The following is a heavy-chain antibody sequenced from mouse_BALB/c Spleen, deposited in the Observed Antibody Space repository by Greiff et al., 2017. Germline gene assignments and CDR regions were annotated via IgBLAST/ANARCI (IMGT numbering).Heavy chain of an antibody. J-gene: IGHJ4*01. V-gene: IGHV2-6-2*01. D-gene: IGHD2-10*01. CDR2: IWSDGST. CDR1: GFSLTSYG. CDR3: ARHSYYGNAMDY. Sequence: VKLVESGPDLVAPSQSLSITCTVSGFSLTSYGVHWVRQPPGKGLEWLVVIWSDGSTTYNSALKSRLSISKDNSKSQVFLKMNSLQTDDTAMYYCARHSYYGNAMDYWGQGTSVTVSS.